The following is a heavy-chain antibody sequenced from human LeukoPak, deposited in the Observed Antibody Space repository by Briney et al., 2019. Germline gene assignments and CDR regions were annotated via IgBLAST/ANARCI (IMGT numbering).Heavy chain of an antibody. CDR1: GFTFSTYV. CDR2: TSSNGDNT. Sequence: GGSLRLSCSVSGFTFSTYVMHWVRQAPGKGLEYVSATSSNGDNTYYADSVKDRFTISRDNSKNTLYLQMSSLRTDDTDVYYCVRGTGYWGQGTLVTVYS. CDR3: VRGTGY. J-gene: IGHJ4*02. V-gene: IGHV3-64D*06.